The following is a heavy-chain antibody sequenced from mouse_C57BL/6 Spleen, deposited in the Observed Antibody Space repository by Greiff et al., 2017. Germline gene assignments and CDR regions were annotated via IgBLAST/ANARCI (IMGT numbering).Heavy chain of an antibody. CDR3: ARNEDSSGYEGYFDY. Sequence: VKLQESGPGLVQPSQSLSITCTVSGFSLTSYGVHWVRQSPGKGLEWLGVIWSGGSTDYNAAFISRLSISKDNSKSQVFFKMNSLQADDTAIYYCARNEDSSGYEGYFDYWGQGTTLTVSS. D-gene: IGHD3-2*02. J-gene: IGHJ2*01. CDR1: GFSLTSYG. V-gene: IGHV2-2*01. CDR2: IWSGGST.